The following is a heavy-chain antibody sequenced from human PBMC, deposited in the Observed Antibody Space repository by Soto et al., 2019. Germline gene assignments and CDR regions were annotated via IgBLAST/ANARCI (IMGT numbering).Heavy chain of an antibody. CDR1: GFTFSSYA. CDR2: ISGGGGAT. D-gene: IGHD5-18*01. Sequence: EVQLLESGGGLVQPGGSLRLSCAASGFTFSSYAMSWVRQAPGKGLEWVSVISGGGGATYYADSVKGRFTISRDNXXNTLYLQMNSLRAEDTAVYYCAKNGQYTAMAWDDYWGQGTLVTVSS. V-gene: IGHV3-23*01. J-gene: IGHJ4*02. CDR3: AKNGQYTAMAWDDY.